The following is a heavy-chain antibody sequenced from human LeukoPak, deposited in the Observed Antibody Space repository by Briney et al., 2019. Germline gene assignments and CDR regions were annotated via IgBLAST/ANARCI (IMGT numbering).Heavy chain of an antibody. Sequence: GESLKISCKGSGYSFTSYWIGWVRQVLGKGLEWMGIIYPGDSDTRYSPSFQGQVTISADKSISTAYLQWSSLKASDTAMYYCARLGMVRGVNYYYGMDVWGQGTTVTVSS. V-gene: IGHV5-51*01. D-gene: IGHD3-10*01. CDR2: IYPGDSDT. CDR3: ARLGMVRGVNYYYGMDV. CDR1: GYSFTSYW. J-gene: IGHJ6*02.